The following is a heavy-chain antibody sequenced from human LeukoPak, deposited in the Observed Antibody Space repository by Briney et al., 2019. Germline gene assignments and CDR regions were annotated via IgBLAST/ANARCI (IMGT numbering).Heavy chain of an antibody. Sequence: SDTLSLTCTVSGGSISGYYWSWIRQPPGKGLEWIGSIYYSGSTYYNPSLKSRVTISVDTSKNQFSLKLSSVTAADTAVYYCASLTMVRGVIYFDYWGQGTLVTVSS. CDR3: ASLTMVRGVIYFDY. CDR2: IYYSGST. J-gene: IGHJ4*02. CDR1: GGSISGYY. D-gene: IGHD3-10*01. V-gene: IGHV4-59*05.